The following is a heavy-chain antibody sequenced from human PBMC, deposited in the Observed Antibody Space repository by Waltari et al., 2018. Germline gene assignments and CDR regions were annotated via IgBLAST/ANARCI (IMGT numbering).Heavy chain of an antibody. Sequence: QVQLQESGPGLVKPSETLSLTCAVSGYSISSGYYWGWIRQPPGKGLEWIGSIYHSGSTYYNPSLKSRVTISVDTSKNQFSLKLSSVTAADTAVYYCATWSTSAFDIWGQGTMVTVSS. CDR3: ATWSTSAFDI. CDR2: IYHSGST. J-gene: IGHJ3*02. CDR1: GYSISSGYY. V-gene: IGHV4-38-2*01.